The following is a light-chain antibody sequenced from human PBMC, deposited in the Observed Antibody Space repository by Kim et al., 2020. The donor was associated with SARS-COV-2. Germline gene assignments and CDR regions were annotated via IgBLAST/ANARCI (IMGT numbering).Light chain of an antibody. CDR2: GKS. CDR1: SLRCYY. Sequence: VALGQTFRITCQGDSLRCYYATWYQQKPGQAPIVVIYGKSNRPSGIPDRFSGSSSGNTASLTITGTQAGDEADYYCNSRDSNDNVVFGGGTKLTVL. J-gene: IGLJ2*01. V-gene: IGLV3-19*01. CDR3: NSRDSNDNVV.